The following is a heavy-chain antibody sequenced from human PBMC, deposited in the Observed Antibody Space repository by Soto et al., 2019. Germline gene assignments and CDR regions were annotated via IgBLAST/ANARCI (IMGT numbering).Heavy chain of an antibody. CDR3: AARPIVVVVAATMKKFDY. CDR1: GFTFSSYA. Sequence: GGSLRLSCAASGFTFSSYAMSWVRQAPGKGLEWVSAISGSGGSTYYADSVKGRFPISRDNSKNTLYLQMNSLRAEDRAVYYCAARPIVVVVAATMKKFDYWGQGTLVTVSS. D-gene: IGHD2-15*01. V-gene: IGHV3-23*01. J-gene: IGHJ4*02. CDR2: ISGSGGST.